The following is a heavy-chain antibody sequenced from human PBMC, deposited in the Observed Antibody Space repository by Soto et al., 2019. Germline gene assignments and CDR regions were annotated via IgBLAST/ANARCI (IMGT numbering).Heavy chain of an antibody. Sequence: ASVKVSCKASGGTFSSYAISWVRQAPGQGLEWMGGIIPIFGTANYAQKFQGRVTITADESTSTAYMELSSLRSEDTAVYYCAKAYCGGDCYPEIYYYYYYGMDVWGQGTTVTVSS. CDR3: AKAYCGGDCYPEIYYYYYYGMDV. V-gene: IGHV1-69*13. CDR2: IIPIFGTA. D-gene: IGHD2-21*02. J-gene: IGHJ6*02. CDR1: GGTFSSYA.